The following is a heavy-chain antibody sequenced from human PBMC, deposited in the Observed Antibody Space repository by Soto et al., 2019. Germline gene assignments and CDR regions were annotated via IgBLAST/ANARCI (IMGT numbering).Heavy chain of an antibody. CDR3: ARVVPGAEAWFGP. CDR2: ISLYSDGT. D-gene: IGHD2-2*01. J-gene: IGHJ5*02. CDR1: GYTFSNYG. Sequence: VKVSCKTSGYTFSNYGITWVRQAPGQPLEWLGWISLYSDGTNYAQKFQGRVSMTTDTSTTTAYMELRSLRSDDTAVYYCARVVPGAEAWFGPWGQGTLVTVSS. V-gene: IGHV1-18*01.